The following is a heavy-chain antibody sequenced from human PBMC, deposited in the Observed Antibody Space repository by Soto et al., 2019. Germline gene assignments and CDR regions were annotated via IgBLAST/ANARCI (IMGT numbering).Heavy chain of an antibody. J-gene: IGHJ4*02. CDR2: IYYSGST. D-gene: IGHD2-21*02. CDR3: ARVLPQYCGGDCYWGHFDY. CDR1: GGSISSGDYY. Sequence: SETLSLTCTVSGGSISSGDYYWSWIRQPPGKGLEWIGYIYYSGSTYYNPSLKSRVTISVDTSKDQFSLKLSSVTAADTAVYYCARVLPQYCGGDCYWGHFDYWGQGTLVTVSS. V-gene: IGHV4-30-4*01.